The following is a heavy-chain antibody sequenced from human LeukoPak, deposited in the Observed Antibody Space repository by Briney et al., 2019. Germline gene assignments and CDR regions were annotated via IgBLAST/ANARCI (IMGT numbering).Heavy chain of an antibody. CDR2: IYYSGST. D-gene: IGHD3-16*01. J-gene: IGHJ4*02. CDR3: ARFLDSANYDYVWGSSH. Sequence: SESLSLTCTVSGGSISSYYWSWIRQPPGKGLEWIGYIYYSGSTNYNPSLKSRVTISVDKSKNQFSLKLSSVTAADTAVYYCARFLDSANYDYVWGSSHWGQGTLVTVSS. CDR1: GGSISSYY. V-gene: IGHV4-59*12.